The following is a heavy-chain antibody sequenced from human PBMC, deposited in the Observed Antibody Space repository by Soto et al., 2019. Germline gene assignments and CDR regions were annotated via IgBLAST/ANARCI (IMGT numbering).Heavy chain of an antibody. D-gene: IGHD3-22*01. V-gene: IGHV4-30-4*01. CDR3: ARGNYQTYYYDSSGYYLFDY. CDR2: IYYSGST. J-gene: IGHJ4*02. Sequence: QVQLQESGPGLVKPSQTLSLTCTVSGGSISSGDYYWSWIRQPPGKGLEWIGYIYYSGSTYYNPSLKSLVTISVDTSKNQFSLKLSSVTAADTAVYYCARGNYQTYYYDSSGYYLFDYWGQGTLVTVSS. CDR1: GGSISSGDYY.